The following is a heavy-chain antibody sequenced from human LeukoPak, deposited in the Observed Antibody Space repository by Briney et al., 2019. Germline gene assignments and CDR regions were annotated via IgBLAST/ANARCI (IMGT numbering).Heavy chain of an antibody. Sequence: PGGSLRLSCAASGFTFSSYGMHWVRQAPGKGLEWVAGICYDGSNKYYADSVKGRFTISRDNSKNTLYLQMNSLRAEDTAVYYCARDQLAAFDIWGQGTMVTVSS. V-gene: IGHV3-33*01. CDR3: ARDQLAAFDI. D-gene: IGHD1-1*01. J-gene: IGHJ3*02. CDR2: ICYDGSNK. CDR1: GFTFSSYG.